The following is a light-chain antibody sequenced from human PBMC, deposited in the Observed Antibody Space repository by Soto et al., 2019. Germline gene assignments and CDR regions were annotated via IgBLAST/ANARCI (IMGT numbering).Light chain of an antibody. V-gene: IGKV3-11*01. Sequence: ETVMTQSPATLSVSPGERATLSCRASQNVNTNLGWYQQKPGQAPRLLIYDASKRPTGIPARFSGSGSGTDFTLTISSLEPEDSAVYHCLQRSIGFTFGPGTKVDIK. CDR2: DAS. J-gene: IGKJ3*01. CDR1: QNVNTN. CDR3: LQRSIGFT.